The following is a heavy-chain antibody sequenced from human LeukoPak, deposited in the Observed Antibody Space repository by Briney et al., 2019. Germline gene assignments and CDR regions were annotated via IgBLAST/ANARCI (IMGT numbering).Heavy chain of an antibody. V-gene: IGHV1-2*02. Sequence: ASVEVSCKASGYTFTGYYMHWVRQAPGQGLEWMGWINPNSGGTNYAQKFQGRVTMTRDTSISTAYMELSRLRSDDTAVYYCARSSLGDYDILTGYYFATPNFDYWGQGTLVTVSS. D-gene: IGHD3-9*01. J-gene: IGHJ4*02. CDR3: ARSSLGDYDILTGYYFATPNFDY. CDR1: GYTFTGYY. CDR2: INPNSGGT.